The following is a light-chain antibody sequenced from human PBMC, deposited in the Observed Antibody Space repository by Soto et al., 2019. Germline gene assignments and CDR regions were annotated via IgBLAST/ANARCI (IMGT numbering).Light chain of an antibody. J-gene: IGKJ4*01. CDR1: QTVSNNY. V-gene: IGKV3-20*01. CDR3: QQYGSSFT. CDR2: HAS. Sequence: EIVLTQSPGTLSLSPGERATLSCRASQTVSNNYVAWYQQKTGQAPSLLFYHASSRATGIPDRFSGAGSGTDFTLIINRLEPEDFAVYYCQQYGSSFTFGGGTKVEIK.